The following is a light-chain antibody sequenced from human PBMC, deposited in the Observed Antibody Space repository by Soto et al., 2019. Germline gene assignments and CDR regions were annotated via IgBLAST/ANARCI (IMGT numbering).Light chain of an antibody. CDR1: QSVSNN. CDR3: QQRSNWPPIT. J-gene: IGKJ5*01. Sequence: EIVMTQSPATLSVSPGERATLSCRASQSVSNNLAWYQQKPGQAPRLLISGASTRATGIPARFSGSGSETDFTLTISSLQAEDVAVYYCQQRSNWPPITFGQGTRLEIK. V-gene: IGKV3-15*01. CDR2: GAS.